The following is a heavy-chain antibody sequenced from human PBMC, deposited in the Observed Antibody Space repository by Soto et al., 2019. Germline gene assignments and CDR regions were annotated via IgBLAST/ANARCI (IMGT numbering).Heavy chain of an antibody. J-gene: IGHJ4*02. V-gene: IGHV3-21*01. D-gene: IGHD5-12*01. CDR2: ISSSSSYI. Sequence: GGSLRLSCAASGFTFSSYSMNWVRQAPGKGLEWVSSISSSSSYIYYANSVKGRFTISRDNAKNSLYLQMNSLRAEDTAVYYCARGRYKWLRLTDFDYWGQGTLVTVSS. CDR3: ARGRYKWLRLTDFDY. CDR1: GFTFSSYS.